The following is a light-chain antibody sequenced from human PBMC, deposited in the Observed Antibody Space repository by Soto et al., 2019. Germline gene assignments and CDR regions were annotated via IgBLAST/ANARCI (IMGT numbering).Light chain of an antibody. V-gene: IGLV2-11*01. CDR3: CSYPGSHTWV. J-gene: IGLJ3*02. CDR2: DVT. CDR1: NSDIGNYHY. Sequence: QSALTQPRSVSGSPGQSVTISCTGTNSDIGNYHYVSWYQQHPGKAPKVMIYDVTKRPSGVPDRFSGTTSGNTASLTISGLQAEDEADYYCCSYPGSHTWVFGGGTKLTVL.